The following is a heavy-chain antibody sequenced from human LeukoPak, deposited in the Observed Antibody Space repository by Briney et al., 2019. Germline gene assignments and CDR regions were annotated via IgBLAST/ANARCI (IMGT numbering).Heavy chain of an antibody. CDR2: IYYSGST. D-gene: IGHD2-8*01. J-gene: IGHJ4*02. Sequence: SETLSLTCTVSGGSVSSSNYYWGWIRQPPGKGLEWIGCIYYSGSTYYNRSLKSRVTISVDTSKNQFSLNLSSVTAADTAVYYCARQVRACTNGVCYRTFFDFWGQGTLVTVSS. CDR1: GGSVSSSNYY. V-gene: IGHV4-39*01. CDR3: ARQVRACTNGVCYRTFFDF.